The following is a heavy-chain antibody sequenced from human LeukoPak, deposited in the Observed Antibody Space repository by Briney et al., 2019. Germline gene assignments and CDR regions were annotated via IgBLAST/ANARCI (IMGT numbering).Heavy chain of an antibody. CDR2: INSDGSST. CDR3: ARAGYSSGCYYY. D-gene: IGHD6-19*01. J-gene: IGHJ4*02. CDR1: GFTFSSYW. V-gene: IGHV3-74*01. Sequence: PGGSLRLSCAASGFTFSSYWMHWVRQAPGKGLVWVSRINSDGSSTSYADSVKGRFSISRDNAKNTLYLQMKSLRAEDTAVYYCARAGYSSGCYYYWGQGTLVTVSS.